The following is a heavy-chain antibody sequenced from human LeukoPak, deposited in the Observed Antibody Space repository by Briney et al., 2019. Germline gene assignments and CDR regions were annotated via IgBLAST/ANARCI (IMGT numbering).Heavy chain of an antibody. CDR2: MNPNSGNT. Sequence: ASVKVSCKASGYTFTSYDINWVRQATGHGLEWMGWMNPNSGNTGYAQKFQGRVTMPRNTSISTAYMEVSSLRSEDTAVYVCARGRIYDSSGYYYWGEGSLVTVSS. D-gene: IGHD3-22*01. J-gene: IGHJ4*02. V-gene: IGHV1-8*01. CDR3: ARGRIYDSSGYYY. CDR1: GYTFTSYD.